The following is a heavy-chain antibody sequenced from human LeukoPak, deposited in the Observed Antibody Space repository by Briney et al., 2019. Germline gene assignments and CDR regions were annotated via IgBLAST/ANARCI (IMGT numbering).Heavy chain of an antibody. Sequence: GGSLRLSCAASGVTVSSNYMSWVRQAPGRGLEWVAIISYDGSNINYADSAKGRFTISRDNSKSTLYLQMNSLETEDTAVYYCARESYGDYFFDYWGQGTLVTVSS. CDR2: ISYDGSNI. D-gene: IGHD4-17*01. CDR3: ARESYGDYFFDY. V-gene: IGHV3-30-3*01. CDR1: GVTVSSNY. J-gene: IGHJ4*02.